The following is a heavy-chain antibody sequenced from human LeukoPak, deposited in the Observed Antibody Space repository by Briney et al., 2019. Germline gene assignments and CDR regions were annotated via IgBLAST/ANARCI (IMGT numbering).Heavy chain of an antibody. Sequence: GASVKVSCKASGYTFTNYHINWVRQASGQGLEWMTWINPDTGDKGYARKLQDRVTITTDTSISTAYMELSSLSSEGTAVYFCARTTSMTASGYDYWGQGTLVTVSS. D-gene: IGHD2-21*02. CDR2: INPDTGDK. V-gene: IGHV1-8*03. CDR3: ARTTSMTASGYDY. J-gene: IGHJ4*02. CDR1: GYTFTNYH.